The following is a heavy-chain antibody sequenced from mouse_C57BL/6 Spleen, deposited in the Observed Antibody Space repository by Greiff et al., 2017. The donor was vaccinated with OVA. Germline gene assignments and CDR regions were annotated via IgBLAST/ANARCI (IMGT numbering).Heavy chain of an antibody. Sequence: QVQLQQSGAELVKPGASVKMSCKASGYTFTSYWITWVKQRPGQGLEWIGDIYPGSGSTNYNEKFKSKATLTVDTSSSTAYMQLSSLTSEDSAVYYCARETSNFFYFDYWGQGTTLTVSS. V-gene: IGHV1-55*01. CDR2: IYPGSGST. D-gene: IGHD2-5*01. CDR1: GYTFTSYW. CDR3: ARETSNFFYFDY. J-gene: IGHJ2*01.